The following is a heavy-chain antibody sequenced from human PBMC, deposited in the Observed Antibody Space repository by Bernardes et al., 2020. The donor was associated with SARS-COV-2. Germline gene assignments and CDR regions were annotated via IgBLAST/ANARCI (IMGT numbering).Heavy chain of an antibody. V-gene: IGHV1-8*01. D-gene: IGHD2-8*01. CDR2: MNPDSGDT. CDR3: ARPYNGVFYY. CDR1: GYTFLKYD. Sequence: ASVKVSCKTSGYTFLKYDIHWVRQAAGQGLEWMGWMNPDSGDTGYGRKFQDRVTMTRNTSMTTAYVEVRSLKFDDAAIYYCARPYNGVFYYWGQGTLVTVSS. J-gene: IGHJ4*02.